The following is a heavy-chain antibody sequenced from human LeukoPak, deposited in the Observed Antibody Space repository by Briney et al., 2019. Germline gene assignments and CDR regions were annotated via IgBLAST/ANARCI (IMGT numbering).Heavy chain of an antibody. CDR2: ISGSGGST. CDR3: AKDLVVGALDY. Sequence: GGSLRLSCAASGFTFSSYAMTWIRQAPGKGLEWVSSISGSGGSTYYADSVKGRFTISRDNSRNMLFLQMNSLRANDTAVYYCAKDLVVGALDYWGQGTLVTVSS. CDR1: GFTFSSYA. V-gene: IGHV3-23*01. D-gene: IGHD1-26*01. J-gene: IGHJ4*02.